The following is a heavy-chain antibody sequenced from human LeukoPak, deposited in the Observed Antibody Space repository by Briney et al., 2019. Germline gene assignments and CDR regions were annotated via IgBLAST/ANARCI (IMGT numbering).Heavy chain of an antibody. Sequence: SETLSLTCTVSGGSVSSSSYYWGWIRQPPGKGLEWIGSIYYSGSAYYNPSLKSRVTISVDTSKNQFSLKLSSVTAADTAVYYCARRLAGTEDYWGQGTLVTVSS. D-gene: IGHD6-13*01. J-gene: IGHJ4*02. V-gene: IGHV4-39*01. CDR2: IYYSGSA. CDR3: ARRLAGTEDY. CDR1: GGSVSSSSYY.